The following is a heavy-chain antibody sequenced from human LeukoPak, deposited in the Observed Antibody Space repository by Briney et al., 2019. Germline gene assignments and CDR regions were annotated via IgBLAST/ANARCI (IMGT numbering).Heavy chain of an antibody. Sequence: SETLSLTCTVSGGSISSSIYYWGWIRQPPGKGLEWIGSIYYSGSTYYNPSLKSRVTISVDTSKNQFSLKLSSVTAADTAVYYCARSYCGGDCYTLPLYYYYYMDVWGKGTTVTFSS. J-gene: IGHJ6*03. D-gene: IGHD2-21*02. CDR3: ARSYCGGDCYTLPLYYYYYMDV. CDR1: GGSISSSIYY. V-gene: IGHV4-39*01. CDR2: IYYSGST.